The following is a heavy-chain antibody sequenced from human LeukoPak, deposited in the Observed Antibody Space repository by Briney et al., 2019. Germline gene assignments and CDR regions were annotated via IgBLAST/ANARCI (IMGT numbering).Heavy chain of an antibody. V-gene: IGHV1-2*02. CDR3: ARVGEWRSADAFDI. J-gene: IGHJ3*02. CDR1: GYTFTGYY. D-gene: IGHD2-15*01. CDR2: INPNSGGT. Sequence: GASVKVSCKASGYTFTGYYMHWVRQAPGQGLEWMGWINPNSGGTNYAQKFQGRVTMTRDTSISTAYMELSRLRSDDTAVYYCARVGEWRSADAFDIWGQGTMVTVSS.